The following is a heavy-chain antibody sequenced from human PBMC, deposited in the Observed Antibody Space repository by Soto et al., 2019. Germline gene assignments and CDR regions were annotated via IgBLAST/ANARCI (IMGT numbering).Heavy chain of an antibody. CDR1: GITFRSRA. CDR2: ISDDSSYI. D-gene: IGHD3-16*01. V-gene: IGHV3-21*06. J-gene: IGHJ1*01. CDR3: ATPYYFNH. Sequence: GGSLRLSCVASGITFRSRAMSWVRQAPGEGLEWVSSISDDSSYIDYADSLRGRFTVSRDNARNSLYLQIDSLGVEDTAVYYCATPYYFNHWGPGTLVTVSS.